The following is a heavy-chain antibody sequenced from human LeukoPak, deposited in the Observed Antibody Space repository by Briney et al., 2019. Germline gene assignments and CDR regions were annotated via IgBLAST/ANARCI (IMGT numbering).Heavy chain of an antibody. Sequence: ASVKVSCKASGYTFSTYVMNWVRQAPGQGLEWMGWINTNTGNPTYAQGFTGRFVFSLDTSVSTAYLQISSLKAEDTAVYYCARGGNTVMVTGDAFGIWGQGTMVTVSS. V-gene: IGHV7-4-1*02. CDR1: GYTFSTYV. CDR2: INTNTGNP. CDR3: ARGGNTVMVTGDAFGI. D-gene: IGHD5-18*01. J-gene: IGHJ3*02.